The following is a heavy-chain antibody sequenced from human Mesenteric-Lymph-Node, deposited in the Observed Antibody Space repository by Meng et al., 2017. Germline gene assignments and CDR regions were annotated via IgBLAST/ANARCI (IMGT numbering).Heavy chain of an antibody. CDR3: ATEERWYFDY. J-gene: IGHJ4*02. D-gene: IGHD1-1*01. V-gene: IGHV4-34*01. CDR1: GGSFIGYY. Sequence: QVQRQQWGAGPLKPSETLSLTCAVYGGSFIGYYWSWIRQPPGKGLEWIGEINHSGSTNYNPSLKSRVAISVDTSKNQFSLKLSSVTAADTAVYYCATEERWYFDYWGQGTLVTVSS. CDR2: INHSGST.